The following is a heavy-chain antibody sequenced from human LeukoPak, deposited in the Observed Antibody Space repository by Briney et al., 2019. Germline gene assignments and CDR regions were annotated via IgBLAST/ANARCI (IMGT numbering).Heavy chain of an antibody. CDR3: AVDSSGYYYFDY. CDR1: GYTFTSYY. D-gene: IGHD3-22*01. CDR2: INPNSGGT. Sequence: ASVKVSCKASGYTFTSYYMHWVRQAPGQGLEWMGRINPNSGGTNYAQKFQGRVTMTRDTSISTAYMELSRLRSDDTAVYYCAVDSSGYYYFDYWGQGTLVTVSS. J-gene: IGHJ4*02. V-gene: IGHV1-2*06.